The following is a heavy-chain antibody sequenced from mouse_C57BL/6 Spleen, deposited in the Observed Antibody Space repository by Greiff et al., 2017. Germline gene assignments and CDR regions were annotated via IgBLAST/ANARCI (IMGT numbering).Heavy chain of an antibody. Sequence: DVQLQESGPGLVKPSQSLSLTCSVTGYSITSGYYWNWIRQFPGNKLEWLGYISYDGSNNYNPSLKNRISITRDTSKNQCFLKVNSLTTEDTATYYCAREKYSNYFDYWGQGTTLTVSS. J-gene: IGHJ2*01. V-gene: IGHV3-6*01. CDR2: ISYDGSN. D-gene: IGHD2-5*01. CDR1: GYSITSGYY. CDR3: AREKYSNYFDY.